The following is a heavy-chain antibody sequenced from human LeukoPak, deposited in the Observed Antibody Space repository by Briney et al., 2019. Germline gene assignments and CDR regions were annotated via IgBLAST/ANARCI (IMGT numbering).Heavy chain of an antibody. CDR1: GFTFSSYW. Sequence: GGSLRLSCAASGFTFSSYWMSWVRQAPGKGLEWVANIKEDGSERYYVDSVKGRVTISRDNAKTSLYLQMNSLRAEDTAVYYCARDRGSDCFDYWGQGTLVTVSS. V-gene: IGHV3-7*03. D-gene: IGHD3-10*01. J-gene: IGHJ4*02. CDR2: IKEDGSER. CDR3: ARDRGSDCFDY.